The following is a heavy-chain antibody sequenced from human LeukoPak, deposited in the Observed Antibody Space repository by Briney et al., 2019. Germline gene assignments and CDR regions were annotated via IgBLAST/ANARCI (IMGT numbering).Heavy chain of an antibody. CDR2: VYYDGST. CDR1: GGSIIHYY. V-gene: IGHV4-59*01. Sequence: SETLSLICTVSGGSIIHYYWSWIRQAPGKELEWIGYVYYDGSTNYYASPMNRVIILLDTTKNQFSLELNTLTAADTAVYYCATGSYSDGSEDWGQGTLVTVSS. CDR3: ATGSYSDGSED. J-gene: IGHJ4*02. D-gene: IGHD3-10*01.